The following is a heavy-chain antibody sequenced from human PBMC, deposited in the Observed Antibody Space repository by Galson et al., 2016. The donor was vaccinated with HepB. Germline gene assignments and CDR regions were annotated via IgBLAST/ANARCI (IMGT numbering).Heavy chain of an antibody. D-gene: IGHD6-25*01. CDR1: GYTFTNYG. CDR2: INANDGHT. V-gene: IGHV1-18*01. CDR3: ATSTGYRSGWGAFDI. Sequence: SVKVSCKASGYTFTNYGIPWVRQAPGQGLQWVGWINANDGHTNYGHILQGRVTLTMDTSTSTAYMELTSLTSDATAIYYCATSTGYRSGWGAFDIRGQGTMVTVSS. J-gene: IGHJ3*02.